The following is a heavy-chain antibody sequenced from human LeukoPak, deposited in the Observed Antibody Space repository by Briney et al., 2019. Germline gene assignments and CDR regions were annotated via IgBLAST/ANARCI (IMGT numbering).Heavy chain of an antibody. CDR3: ARVGYVDTAMATDY. J-gene: IGHJ4*02. CDR1: GFTFSSYS. D-gene: IGHD5-18*01. CDR2: ISSSSSYI. V-gene: IGHV3-21*01. Sequence: GGSLRLSCAASGFTFSSYSMNWVRQAPGKGLEWVSSISSSSSYIYYAGSVKGRFTISRDNAKNSLYLQMNSLRAEDTAVYYCARVGYVDTAMATDYWGQGTLVTVSS.